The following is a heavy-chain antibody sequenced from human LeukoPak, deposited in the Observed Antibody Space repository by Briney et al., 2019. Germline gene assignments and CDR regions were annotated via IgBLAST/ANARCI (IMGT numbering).Heavy chain of an antibody. CDR3: ASRGGGPAAITLFDY. J-gene: IGHJ4*02. CDR2: ISDSGST. CDR1: GGSFSSYY. Sequence: PSETLSLTCTVSGGSFSSYYWSWIRQPPGKGLEWIGYISDSGSTNYNSSLKSRVTISVDTSKNQISLKLTSVTAADTAVYYCASRGGGPAAITLFDYWGQGTLVTVSS. D-gene: IGHD2-2*01. V-gene: IGHV4-59*01.